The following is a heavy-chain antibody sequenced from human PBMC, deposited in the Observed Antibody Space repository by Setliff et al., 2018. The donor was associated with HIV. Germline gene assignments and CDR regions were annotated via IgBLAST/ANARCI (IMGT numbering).Heavy chain of an antibody. J-gene: IGHJ4*02. CDR2: IIPIFGIP. CDR1: GGTFSIYA. Sequence: SVKVSCKASGGTFSIYAISWVRQAPGQGLEWMGGIIPIFGIPNYAQKFQGRVTITADESTSTAYMELSSLRSDDTAVYYCAREAPDDYFDHWGPGTLVTVSS. V-gene: IGHV1-69*13. CDR3: AREAPDDYFDH.